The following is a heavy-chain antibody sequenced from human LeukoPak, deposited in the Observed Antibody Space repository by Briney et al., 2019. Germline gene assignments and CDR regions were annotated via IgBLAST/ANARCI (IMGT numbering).Heavy chain of an antibody. D-gene: IGHD6-13*01. CDR2: INPNSGGT. CDR3: ARVRIGQQLDKYYYYAMDV. Sequence: ASVKVSCKASGYXFTDYYIHWVRQAPGQGHEWLGWINPNSGGTNYAQKFQGRVTMTTDTSISTAYMEVSRLRSDDTAVYYCARVRIGQQLDKYYYYAMDVWGQGTTVTVSS. CDR1: GYXFTDYY. J-gene: IGHJ6*02. V-gene: IGHV1-2*02.